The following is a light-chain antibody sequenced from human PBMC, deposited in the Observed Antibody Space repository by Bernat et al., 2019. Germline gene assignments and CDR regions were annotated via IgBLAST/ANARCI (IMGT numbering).Light chain of an antibody. Sequence: EIVLTQSPGTLSLSPGERSTLSCRASQSVSSSYLAWYQQRPGQAPRLLIYDASSRATGIPDRFSGSGSGTAFTLTISRLEPEDFAVYYCQQYGSSPIYTFGQGTKLEIK. V-gene: IGKV3-20*01. CDR3: QQYGSSPIYT. CDR1: QSVSSSY. J-gene: IGKJ2*01. CDR2: DAS.